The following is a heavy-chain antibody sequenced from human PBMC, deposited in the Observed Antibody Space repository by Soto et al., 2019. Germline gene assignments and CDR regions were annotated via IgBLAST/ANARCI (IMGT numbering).Heavy chain of an antibody. CDR3: AKDNPTIAY. CDR2: ISYDGSNK. V-gene: IGHV3-30*18. J-gene: IGHJ4*02. D-gene: IGHD1-1*01. Sequence: GGSLRLSCAPSGFTLSSSGMHWVRQAPGKGLEWVAIISYDGSNKYYADSVEGRFTISRDNSKNRLFLQMNSLRPEDTAVYYCAKDNPTIAYWGQGTLVTVSS. CDR1: GFTLSSSG.